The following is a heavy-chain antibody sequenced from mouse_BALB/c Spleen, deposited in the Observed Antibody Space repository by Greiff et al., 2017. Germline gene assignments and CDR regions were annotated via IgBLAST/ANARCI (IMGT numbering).Heavy chain of an antibody. V-gene: IGHV3-2*02. CDR3: ARRSQEGLYFDY. J-gene: IGHJ2*01. Sequence: EVQLQQSGPGLVKPSQSLSLTCSVTGYSITSDYAWNWIRQFPGNKLEWMGYISYSGSTSYNPSLKSRISITRDTSKNQFFLQLNSVTTEDTATYYCARRSQEGLYFDYWGQGTTLTVSS. CDR1: GYSITSDYA. CDR2: ISYSGST. D-gene: IGHD3-1*01.